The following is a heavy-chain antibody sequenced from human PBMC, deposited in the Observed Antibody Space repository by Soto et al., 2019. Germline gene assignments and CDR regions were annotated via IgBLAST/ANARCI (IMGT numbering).Heavy chain of an antibody. Sequence: SETLSLTCSVSGFAISRGYYWSCVRQPPGKGLEWIGSIYPSVSSYHNPSLATRLRLSIDTSKNQFTLNLTSVTAADTALYFCAREKVGTTFFDNWGQGIQVTVSS. CDR2: IYPSVSS. CDR3: AREKVGTTFFDN. V-gene: IGHV4-38-2*02. CDR1: GFAISRGYY. D-gene: IGHD1-1*01. J-gene: IGHJ4*02.